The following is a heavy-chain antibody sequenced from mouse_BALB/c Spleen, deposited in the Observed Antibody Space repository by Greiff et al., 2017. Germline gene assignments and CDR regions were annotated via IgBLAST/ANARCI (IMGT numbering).Heavy chain of an antibody. CDR1: GFTFSSYT. D-gene: IGHD3-3*01. CDR2: ISSGGSYT. J-gene: IGHJ4*01. Sequence: EVQRVESGGGLVKPGGSLKLSCAASGFTFSSYTMSWVRQTPEKRLEWVATISSGGSYTYYPDSVKGRFTISRDNAKNTLYLQMSSLKSEDTAMYYCTRDRASVYWGQGTSVTVSS. V-gene: IGHV5-6-4*01. CDR3: TRDRASVY.